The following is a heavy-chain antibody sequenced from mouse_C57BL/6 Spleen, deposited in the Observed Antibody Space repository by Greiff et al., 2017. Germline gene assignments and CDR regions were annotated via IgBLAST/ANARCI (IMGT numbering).Heavy chain of an antibody. D-gene: IGHD1-1*01. CDR3: ARPSYYGSSPSYWYFDV. V-gene: IGHV1-85*01. CDR1: GYTFTSYD. J-gene: IGHJ1*03. CDR2: IYPRDGST. Sequence: QVQLQQSGPELVKPGASVKLSCKASGYTFTSYDINWVKQRPGQGLEWIGWIYPRDGSTTYNEKFKGKATLTVDTSSSTAYMELHSLTSEDSAVYFCARPSYYGSSPSYWYFDVWGTGTTVTVSS.